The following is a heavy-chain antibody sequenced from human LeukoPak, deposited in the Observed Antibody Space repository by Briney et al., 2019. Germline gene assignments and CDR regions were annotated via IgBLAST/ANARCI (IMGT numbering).Heavy chain of an antibody. J-gene: IGHJ4*02. CDR3: ARGIDY. Sequence: GGSLGLSCAASGFTVSSYYMNWVRQAPGKELEWVSVIYTGGGRYYADSVRGRFTISRDTSKNMVFLQMNSLRVEDTAVYYCARGIDYWGRGTLVTVSS. CDR2: IYTGGGR. CDR1: GFTVSSYY. V-gene: IGHV3-53*01.